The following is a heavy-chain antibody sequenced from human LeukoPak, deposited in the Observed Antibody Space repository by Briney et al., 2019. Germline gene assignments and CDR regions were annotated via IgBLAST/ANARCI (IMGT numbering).Heavy chain of an antibody. J-gene: IGHJ4*02. D-gene: IGHD1-26*01. CDR3: AKGGGSLDY. CDR2: TYCRSKWYN. Sequence: RSQTLSLTCAISGDSVSSNSAGWSWIRQSPSRGLEWLGRTYCRSKWYNDYAVSVKGRITINPDTSKNQFSLQLNSVTPEDTAVYYCAKGGGSLDYWGRGTLVTVSS. V-gene: IGHV6-1*01. CDR1: GDSVSSNSAG.